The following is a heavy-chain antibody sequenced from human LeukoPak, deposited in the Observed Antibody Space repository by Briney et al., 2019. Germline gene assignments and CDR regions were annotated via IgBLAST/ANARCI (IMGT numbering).Heavy chain of an antibody. CDR1: GGSISSSSYY. V-gene: IGHV4-39*01. CDR3: ARHRIPQKHYDSSGYYYPGAFDI. CDR2: IYYSGST. J-gene: IGHJ3*02. Sequence: SETLSLTCTVSGGSISSSSYYWGWIRQPPGKGLEWIGSIYYSGSTYYNPSPKSQVTISVDTSKNQFSLKLSSVTAADTAVYYCARHRIPQKHYDSSGYYYPGAFDIWGQGTMVTVSS. D-gene: IGHD3-22*01.